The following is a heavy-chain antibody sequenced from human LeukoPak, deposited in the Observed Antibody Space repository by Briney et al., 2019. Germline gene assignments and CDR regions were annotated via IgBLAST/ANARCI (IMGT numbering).Heavy chain of an antibody. D-gene: IGHD6-19*01. CDR2: ISGGGGST. V-gene: IGHV3-23*01. J-gene: IGHJ4*02. Sequence: GGSLRLSCTASGFIFSSYAMSWVRQAPGKGLEWVSAISGGGGSTYYADSVKGRFTISRDNSKNTLYMQMNSLRAEDTAVYYCARDWQWLVKSGNIDYWGQGTLVTVSS. CDR3: ARDWQWLVKSGNIDY. CDR1: GFIFSSYA.